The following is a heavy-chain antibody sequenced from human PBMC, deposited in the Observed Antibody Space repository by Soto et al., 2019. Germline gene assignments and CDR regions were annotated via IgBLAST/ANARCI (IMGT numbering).Heavy chain of an antibody. CDR1: GFTFSTYA. J-gene: IGHJ4*02. CDR2: ISGSGATT. CDR3: AKEFWGLSLPAYPLDY. Sequence: GGSLRLSCAASGFTFSTYAMSWVRQAPGKGLEWVASISGSGATTFHADSVKRRFAISRDSSTDTLYLQMSSLRAEDTAIYYCAKEFWGLSLPAYPLDYWGQGPLVTVSS. D-gene: IGHD2-2*01. V-gene: IGHV3-23*01.